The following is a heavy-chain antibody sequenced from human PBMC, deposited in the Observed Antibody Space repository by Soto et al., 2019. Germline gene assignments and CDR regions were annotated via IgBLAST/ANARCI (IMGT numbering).Heavy chain of an antibody. CDR1: GDSVTGHY. J-gene: IGHJ4*02. D-gene: IGHD2-2*02. Sequence: PSGTPSITCTVSGDSVTGHYWSWIRQPPGKGLEWIGYIYYNGNINYNPSLRSRVTISVDTSRSQFSLKLSSVTAADTAVYYCAFLRYNVGSEPFDSWGQGPLVTGSS. V-gene: IGHV4-59*02. CDR2: IYYNGNI. CDR3: AFLRYNVGSEPFDS.